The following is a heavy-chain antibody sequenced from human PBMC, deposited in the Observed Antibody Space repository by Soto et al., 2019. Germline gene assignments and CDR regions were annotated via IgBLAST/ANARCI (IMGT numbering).Heavy chain of an antibody. CDR2: ISSSSYTM. CDR3: ARDVDY. J-gene: IGHJ4*02. V-gene: IGHV3-48*02. Sequence: EVQLVESGGGLVQPGGSLRLSCAASGFTFSHYSMNWVRQAPGKGLEWVSYISSSSYTMNYADSVKGRFTISRDNAKNSLYLQMNSLRDEDTAVYCCARDVDYWGQGTLVTVSS. CDR1: GFTFSHYS.